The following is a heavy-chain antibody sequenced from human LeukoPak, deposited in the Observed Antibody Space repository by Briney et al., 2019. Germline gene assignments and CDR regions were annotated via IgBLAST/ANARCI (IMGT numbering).Heavy chain of an antibody. Sequence: GGSLRLSCAASGFTFSSYGMHWVREAPGKGLEWVAFIRYDGSNKYYADSVKGRFTISRDNSKNTLYLQMNSLRAEDTAVYYCARVSIGWYSFDYWGQGTLVTVSS. J-gene: IGHJ4*02. D-gene: IGHD6-19*01. V-gene: IGHV3-30*02. CDR2: IRYDGSNK. CDR3: ARVSIGWYSFDY. CDR1: GFTFSSYG.